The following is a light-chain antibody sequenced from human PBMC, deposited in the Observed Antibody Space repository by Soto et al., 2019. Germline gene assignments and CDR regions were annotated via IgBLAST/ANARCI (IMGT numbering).Light chain of an antibody. CDR2: GAS. CDR3: QQYNNWPYT. V-gene: IGKV3-15*01. Sequence: EIVMTQSPATLSVSPGERATLSCRASQSVSSNLAGYQQKPGQAPRLLIYGASTRATGIPSRFSGSGSGTKFTLTISSLQSEDFALYYCQQYNNWPYTFGQGTKLEIK. J-gene: IGKJ2*01. CDR1: QSVSSN.